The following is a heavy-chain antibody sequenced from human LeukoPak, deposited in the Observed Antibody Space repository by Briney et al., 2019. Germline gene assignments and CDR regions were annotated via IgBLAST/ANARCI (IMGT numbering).Heavy chain of an antibody. D-gene: IGHD4-17*01. V-gene: IGHV4-61*02. CDR1: GGSISSGTYY. CDR2: ISTSGST. Sequence: PSETLSLTCTVSGGSISSGTYYWRWIRQPAGKGLEWIGRISTSGSTDYNPSLKSRVTISVDMSKNQFSLKLSSVTAADTAVYYCARLSTVTTSFDYWGQGTLVTVSS. J-gene: IGHJ4*02. CDR3: ARLSTVTTSFDY.